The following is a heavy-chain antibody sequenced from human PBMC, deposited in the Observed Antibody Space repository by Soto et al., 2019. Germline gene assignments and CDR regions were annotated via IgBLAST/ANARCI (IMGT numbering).Heavy chain of an antibody. V-gene: IGHV3-64*01. CDR2: ITINGGNT. CDR3: ARRIPFGYGMDV. CDR1: GSTFIIFL. D-gene: IGHD2-21*01. Sequence: EVQLVESGGGLVQPGGSRSLPLEALGSTFIIFLRNGAPRAQGKGLEYVSAITINGGNTDYASSVKGRFTISRDNSKNTLHLQMGSLRAEDMAVYYCARRIPFGYGMDVWGQGTTVTVSS. J-gene: IGHJ6*02.